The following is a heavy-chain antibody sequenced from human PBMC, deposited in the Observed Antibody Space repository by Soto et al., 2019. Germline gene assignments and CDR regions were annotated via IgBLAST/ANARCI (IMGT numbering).Heavy chain of an antibody. Sequence: SETLSLTCTVSGGSISSYYWSWIRQPPGKGLEWIGYIYYSGSTNYNPSLKSRVTISVDTSKNQFSLKLSSVTAADTAVYYCAGRYSSGWWLFDYWGPGTLVTVSS. CDR3: AGRYSSGWWLFDY. CDR1: GGSISSYY. J-gene: IGHJ4*02. CDR2: IYYSGST. D-gene: IGHD6-19*01. V-gene: IGHV4-59*01.